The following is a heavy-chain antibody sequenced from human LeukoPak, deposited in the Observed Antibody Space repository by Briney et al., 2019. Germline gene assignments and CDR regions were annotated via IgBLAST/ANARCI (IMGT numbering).Heavy chain of an antibody. J-gene: IGHJ4*02. Sequence: SETLSLTCTVSGGSISSGSYYWTWIRQHPGKGLEWIGYIYYSGSAYYNPSLKSRVTISVDTSKNQFSLKLSSVTAADTAVYYCARGLATAQGEAALALWGQGTLVTVSS. D-gene: IGHD2-15*01. V-gene: IGHV4-31*03. CDR1: GGSISSGSYY. CDR3: ARGLATAQGEAALAL. CDR2: IYYSGSA.